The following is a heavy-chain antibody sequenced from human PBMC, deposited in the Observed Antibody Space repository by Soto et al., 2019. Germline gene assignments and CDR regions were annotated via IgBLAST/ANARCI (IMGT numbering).Heavy chain of an antibody. V-gene: IGHV5-51*01. CDR2: IYPGDSDT. J-gene: IGHJ5*02. D-gene: IGHD2-15*01. CDR3: ARAIAGYCSGGSCKGGWFDP. Sequence: RGESLKISCKGSGYSFTSYWIGWVRQMPGKGLEWMGIIYPGDSDTKYSPSFQGQVTISADKSISTAYLQWSSLKASDTAMYYCARAIAGYCSGGSCKGGWFDPWGQGTLVTVSS. CDR1: GYSFTSYW.